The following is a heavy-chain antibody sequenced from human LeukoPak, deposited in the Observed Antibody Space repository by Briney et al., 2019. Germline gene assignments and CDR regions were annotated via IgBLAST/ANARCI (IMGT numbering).Heavy chain of an antibody. J-gene: IGHJ4*02. Sequence: GASVKVSCKASGGTFSGYALTWVRQAPGQGLEWMGWMNPDSSNTGYAQKFQGRVTMTRNTSISTAYMELSSLRSEDTAVYYCARSQYITMIVARLYQFDDWGQGTLVTVSS. CDR2: MNPDSSNT. CDR3: ARSQYITMIVARLYQFDD. CDR1: GGTFSGYA. D-gene: IGHD3-22*01. V-gene: IGHV1-8*02.